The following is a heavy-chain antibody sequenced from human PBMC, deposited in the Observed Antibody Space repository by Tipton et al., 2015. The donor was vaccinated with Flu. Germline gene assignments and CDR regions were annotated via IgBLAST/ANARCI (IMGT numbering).Heavy chain of an antibody. J-gene: IGHJ6*02. D-gene: IGHD6-13*01. CDR1: GFTFSSYD. V-gene: IGHV3-13*01. CDR3: ARGPLPDSNWYNGMDV. CDR2: IGTAGDT. Sequence: SLRLSCQASGFTFSSYDMHWARQVTGKGLEWVSGIGTAGDTYYADSVKGRFTISRENAKNLLFLQMKSLRAGDTAVYYCARGPLPDSNWYNGMDVWGQGTTVTVFS.